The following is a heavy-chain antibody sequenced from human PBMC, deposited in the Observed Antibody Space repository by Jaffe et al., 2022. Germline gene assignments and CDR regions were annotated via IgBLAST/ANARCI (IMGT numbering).Heavy chain of an antibody. J-gene: IGHJ5*02. Sequence: QVQLQESGPGLVKPSETLSLTCAVSGYSISSGYYWGWIRQPPGKGLEWIGSIYHSGSTYYNPSLKSRVTISVDTSKNQFSLKLSSVTAADTAVYYCARHPYYYGSGSYYHRGGNWFDPWGQGTLVTVSS. D-gene: IGHD3-10*01. CDR3: ARHPYYYGSGSYYHRGGNWFDP. CDR1: GYSISSGYY. CDR2: IYHSGST. V-gene: IGHV4-38-2*01.